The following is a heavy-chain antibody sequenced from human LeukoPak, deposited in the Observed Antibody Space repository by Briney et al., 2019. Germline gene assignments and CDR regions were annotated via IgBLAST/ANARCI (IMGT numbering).Heavy chain of an antibody. CDR1: GGSISSYY. J-gene: IGHJ4*03. V-gene: IGHV4-59*01. CDR2: IYYSGST. Sequence: SETLSLTCTVSGGSISSYYWSWIRQPPGKGLEWIGYIYYSGSTNYNPSLKSRVTISVDTSKNQFSLKLSSVTAADTAAYYCARVAYYFDYWGQGIMVTVSS. CDR3: ARVAYYFDY.